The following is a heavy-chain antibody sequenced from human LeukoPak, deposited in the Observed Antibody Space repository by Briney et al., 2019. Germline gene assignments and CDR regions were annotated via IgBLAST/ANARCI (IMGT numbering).Heavy chain of an antibody. V-gene: IGHV3-7*01. CDR3: ARDRGSSGRLGRFDN. J-gene: IGHJ4*02. Sequence: GGSLRLSCAASGFTLSNYWMSWVRQAPGRGLEWVANINPDESEKYYVDSVKGRFTISRDNAKKLLYLQMNSLRVEDTAVYYCARDRGSSGRLGRFDNWGQGTLVTVSP. CDR1: GFTLSNYW. CDR2: INPDESEK. D-gene: IGHD6-19*01.